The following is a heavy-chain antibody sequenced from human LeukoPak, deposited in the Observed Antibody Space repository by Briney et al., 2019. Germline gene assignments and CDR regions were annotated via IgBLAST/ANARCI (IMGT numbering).Heavy chain of an antibody. CDR1: GFTFSSYA. D-gene: IGHD3-10*01. Sequence: TGGSLRLSCAASGFTFSSYAMQWVRQAPGKGLEWLAILSYDGSRKNYADSVKGRLTISRDNSKNTLYLQLNSLRGDDTAVYYCARTITMVRGLIIPLGYWGQGTLVTVSS. V-gene: IGHV3-30*03. CDR3: ARTITMVRGLIIPLGY. CDR2: LSYDGSRK. J-gene: IGHJ4*02.